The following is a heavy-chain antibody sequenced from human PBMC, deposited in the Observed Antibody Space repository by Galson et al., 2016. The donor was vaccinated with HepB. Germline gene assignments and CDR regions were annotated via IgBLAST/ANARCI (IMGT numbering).Heavy chain of an antibody. CDR1: GFTFDNHW. CDR3: ARGERGSYNSGYFDY. CDR2: ISPDGGTT. V-gene: IGHV3-74*01. J-gene: IGHJ4*02. D-gene: IGHD1-26*01. Sequence: SLRLSCAASGFTFDNHWMHWVRQAPGKGLVWVSRISPDGGTTNYADSVRGRFTISRDNAKNSLYLQMNSLRDEDTAVYYCARGERGSYNSGYFDYWGQGNLVTVAS.